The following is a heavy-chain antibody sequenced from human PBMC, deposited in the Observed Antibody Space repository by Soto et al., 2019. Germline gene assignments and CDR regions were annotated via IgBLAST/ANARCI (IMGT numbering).Heavy chain of an antibody. CDR2: MSPGNGNT. CDR1: GYTFSSLD. Sequence: HVQLVQSGAEVKTPGASVKVSCKASGYTFSSLDINWLRQPTGQGLEWMGWMSPGNGNTGYAQRFQGRVTMTSEISISTAYMELSSLTSEDTAVYYCARGVAAGVDYWGQGTLVTVSS. CDR3: ARGVAAGVDY. J-gene: IGHJ4*02. V-gene: IGHV1-8*01. D-gene: IGHD6-13*01.